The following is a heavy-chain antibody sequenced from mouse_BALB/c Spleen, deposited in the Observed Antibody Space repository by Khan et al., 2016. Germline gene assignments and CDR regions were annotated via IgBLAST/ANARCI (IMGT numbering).Heavy chain of an antibody. Sequence: QVQLQQSGAELARPGASVKLSCKASGYTFTSYWMQWVKQRPGQGLEWIGAIYPGDGDTRYTQKFKGKATLTADKSSSTAYMQLSSLASEDSAVDYCARRGYVNYWDYFDYWGQGTTLTVSS. J-gene: IGHJ2*01. CDR1: GYTFTSYW. D-gene: IGHD2-1*01. CDR2: IYPGDGDT. CDR3: ARRGYVNYWDYFDY. V-gene: IGHV1-87*01.